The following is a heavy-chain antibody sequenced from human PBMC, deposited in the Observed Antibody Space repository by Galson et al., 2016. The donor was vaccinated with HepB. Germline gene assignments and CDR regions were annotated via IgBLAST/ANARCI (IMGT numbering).Heavy chain of an antibody. CDR1: GFTFSSHW. CDR2: INQNGNEE. J-gene: IGHJ4*02. V-gene: IGHV3-7*01. Sequence: SLRLSCAASGFTFSSHWMGWVRQAPGRGLEWVATINQNGNEEYYVDSVKGRFTFSRDNAKNSLYLQMDSLRAEDTAVYYCARVPVAYGITFDYWGQGTLVTVSS. CDR3: ARVPVAYGITFDY. D-gene: IGHD6-19*01.